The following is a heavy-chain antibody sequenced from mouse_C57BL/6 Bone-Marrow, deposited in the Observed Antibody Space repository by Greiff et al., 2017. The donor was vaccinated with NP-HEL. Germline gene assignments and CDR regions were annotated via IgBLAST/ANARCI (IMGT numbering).Heavy chain of an antibody. V-gene: IGHV5-17*01. CDR2: ISSGSSTI. CDR3: ASRFLYGSRFDY. J-gene: IGHJ2*01. D-gene: IGHD1-1*01. CDR1: GFTFSDYG. Sequence: EVKLMESGGGLVKPGGSLKLSCAASGFTFSDYGMHWVRQAPEKGLEWVAYISSGSSTIYYADTVKGRFTISRDNAKNTLCLQMTSLRSEDTAMYYCASRFLYGSRFDYWGQGTTLTVSS.